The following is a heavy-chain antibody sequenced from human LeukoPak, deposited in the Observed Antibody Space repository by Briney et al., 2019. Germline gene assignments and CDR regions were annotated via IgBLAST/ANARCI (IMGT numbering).Heavy chain of an antibody. D-gene: IGHD2-21*01. CDR1: GFTFSSYG. CDR2: IRYDGSNK. CDR3: AKDLELWAADAFDI. J-gene: IGHJ3*02. Sequence: GGSLRLSCAASGFTFSSYGMHWVRQAPGKGLEWVAFIRYDGSNKYYVDSVKGRFTISRDNSKNTLYLQMNSLRADDTAVYYCAKDLELWAADAFDIWGQGTMVTVSS. V-gene: IGHV3-30*02.